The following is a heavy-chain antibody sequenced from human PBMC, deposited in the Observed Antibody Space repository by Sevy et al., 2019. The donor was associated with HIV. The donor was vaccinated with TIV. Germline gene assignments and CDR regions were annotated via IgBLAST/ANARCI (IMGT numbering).Heavy chain of an antibody. CDR2: ISWNSGSI. V-gene: IGHV3-9*01. J-gene: IGHJ3*02. Sequence: GGSLRLSCAASGFTFDDYAMHWVRQAPGKGLEWVSGISWNSGSIGYADSVKGRFTFSRDNAKNSLYLQMNSLRAEDTALYYCAKDSGSYYDAFDIWGQGTMVTVSS. D-gene: IGHD1-26*01. CDR1: GFTFDDYA. CDR3: AKDSGSYYDAFDI.